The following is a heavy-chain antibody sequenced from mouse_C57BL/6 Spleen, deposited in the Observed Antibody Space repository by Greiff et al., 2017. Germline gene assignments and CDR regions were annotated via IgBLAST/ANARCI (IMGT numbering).Heavy chain of an antibody. Sequence: QVQLQQPGAELVKPGASVKLSCKASGYTFTSYWMHWVKQRPGQGLEWIGMIHPNSGSTNYNEKFKGKATLTVDKSSSTAYMQLSSLTSEDSAVYYCARCGYYAMDYWGQGTSVTVSS. J-gene: IGHJ4*01. CDR2: IHPNSGST. CDR1: GYTFTSYW. CDR3: ARCGYYAMDY. V-gene: IGHV1-64*01.